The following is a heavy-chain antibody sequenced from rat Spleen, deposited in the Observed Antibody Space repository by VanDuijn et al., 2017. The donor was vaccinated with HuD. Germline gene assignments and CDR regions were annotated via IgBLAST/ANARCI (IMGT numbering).Heavy chain of an antibody. J-gene: IGHJ3*01. CDR1: GFNFKDHW. CDR3: TRGHSYWGSYYPGGFAY. Sequence: EVKLVESGGGLVQPGRSLKLSCAASGFNFKDHWMGWVRQAPGKGLEWIGEINKDSRTKKYMPSLKDKFTISRDNAQNTLYLQMSKLGSEDTAIYFCTRGHSYWGSYYPGGFAYWGQGTLVTVSS. D-gene: IGHD1-12*02. CDR2: INKDSRTK. V-gene: IGHV4-2*01.